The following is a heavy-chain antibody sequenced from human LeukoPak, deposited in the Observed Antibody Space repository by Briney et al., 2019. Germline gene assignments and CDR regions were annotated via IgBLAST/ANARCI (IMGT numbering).Heavy chain of an antibody. Sequence: ASETLSLTCTLSGDSISGHYWSWVRQAPGKGLEWIGYIYSSGLISYNLSLKTRVAISDDPPKNQVSLTLTSVTAADTADYYCARDAREVGLWYFDLWHRGFLVTVSS. D-gene: IGHD1-26*01. CDR1: GDSISGHY. CDR3: ARDAREVGLWYFDL. CDR2: IYSSGLI. V-gene: IGHV4-59*11. J-gene: IGHJ2*01.